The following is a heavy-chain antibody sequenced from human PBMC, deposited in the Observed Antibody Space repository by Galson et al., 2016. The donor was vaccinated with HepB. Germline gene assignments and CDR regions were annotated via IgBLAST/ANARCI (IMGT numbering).Heavy chain of an antibody. V-gene: IGHV3-64*05. J-gene: IGHJ4*02. CDR1: GFNVSSYA. D-gene: IGHD2-21*01. CDR2: ISSVAGTT. Sequence: SLRLSCAASGFNVSSYALHWVRQAPGKGLEYFSGISSVAGTTYYVDSVRGRFTISSVNSKNTLYGQMNSLRDEDTAVYFCVARKVRDFILVEYWGQGTLVTVSS. CDR3: VARKVRDFILVEY.